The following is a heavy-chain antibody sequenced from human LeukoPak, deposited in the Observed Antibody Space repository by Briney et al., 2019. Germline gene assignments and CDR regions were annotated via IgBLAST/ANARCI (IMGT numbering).Heavy chain of an antibody. J-gene: IGHJ4*02. V-gene: IGHV3-74*01. D-gene: IGHD2-8*02. Sequence: GGSLRLSCTASGFTFSNYWMHWVRQAPGKGLVWVSRINSDGSSTNYADSVKGRFTISRDNAKNTLYLQMNSLRAEDTAMYYCATKATGGVKNDYWGQGTLVTISS. CDR3: ATKATGGVKNDY. CDR1: GFTFSNYW. CDR2: INSDGSST.